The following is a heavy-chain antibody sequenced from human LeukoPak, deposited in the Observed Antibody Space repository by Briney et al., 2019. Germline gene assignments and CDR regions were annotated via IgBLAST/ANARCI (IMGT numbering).Heavy chain of an antibody. CDR3: TTAVTYCSGGSCYYYYYGTDA. D-gene: IGHD2-15*01. V-gene: IGHV3-15*01. CDR2: IKSKTDGGTT. Sequence: GGSLRLSCAASGFTFSNAWMSWVRQAPGKGLEWVGRIKSKTDGGTTDYAAPVKGRFTISRDDSKNTLYLQMNSLKTEDTAVYYCTTAVTYCSGGSCYYYYYGTDAWGQGTTVTVSS. CDR1: GFTFSNAW. J-gene: IGHJ6*02.